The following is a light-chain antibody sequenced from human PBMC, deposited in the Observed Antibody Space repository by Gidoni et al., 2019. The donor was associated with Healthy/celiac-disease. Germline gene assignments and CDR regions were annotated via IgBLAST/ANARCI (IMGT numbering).Light chain of an antibody. Sequence: EIVLTQSPATLSLSPGERATLSCRASQSVSSYLAWYQQKPGQAPRLLIYDASNRATGIPARCSGSGSGTDFTLTISSLEPEDFAVYYCQQRSNWPPRYTFXQXTKLEIK. CDR1: QSVSSY. CDR3: QQRSNWPPRYT. CDR2: DAS. V-gene: IGKV3-11*01. J-gene: IGKJ2*01.